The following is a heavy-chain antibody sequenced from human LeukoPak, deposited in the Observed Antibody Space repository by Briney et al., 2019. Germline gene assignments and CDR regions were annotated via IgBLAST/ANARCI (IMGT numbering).Heavy chain of an antibody. CDR3: AREGVHEHGDAFDI. Sequence: ASVKVSCKASGYTFTSYAMHWVRQAPGQRLEWMGWINAGNGNTKYSQKFQGRVTITRDTSASTAYMELRSLRSDDTAVYYCAREGVHEHGDAFDIWGQGTMVTVSS. V-gene: IGHV1-3*01. CDR1: GYTFTSYA. CDR2: INAGNGNT. D-gene: IGHD1/OR15-1a*01. J-gene: IGHJ3*02.